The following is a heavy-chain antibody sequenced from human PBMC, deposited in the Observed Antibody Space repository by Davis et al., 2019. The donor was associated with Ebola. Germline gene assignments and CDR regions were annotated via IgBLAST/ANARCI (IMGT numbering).Heavy chain of an antibody. CDR2: ISSNSTNK. V-gene: IGHV3-11*05. D-gene: IGHD3-10*01. J-gene: IGHJ6*03. Sequence: PGGSLRLSYAASGFTFSDYYMSWIRQAPGKGPEWVSYISSNSTNKKYADSVKGRFSISRDNAKNSLELQMNSLRAEDTAVYYCAREATVLLWFEELFETRGYSYMDVWGKGTAVTVSS. CDR1: GFTFSDYY. CDR3: AREATVLLWFEELFETRGYSYMDV.